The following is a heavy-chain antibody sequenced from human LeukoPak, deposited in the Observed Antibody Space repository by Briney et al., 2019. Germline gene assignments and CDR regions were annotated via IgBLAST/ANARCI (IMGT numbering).Heavy chain of an antibody. CDR2: INPNSGGT. Sequence: ASVKVSCKACGYTFTGYYMHWVRQAPGQGLEWMGWINPNSGGTNYAQKFQGRVTMTRDTSISTAYMELSRLRSDDTAAYYCARVNKRIAVAGPDAFDIWGQGTMVTVSS. D-gene: IGHD6-19*01. J-gene: IGHJ3*02. V-gene: IGHV1-2*02. CDR1: GYTFTGYY. CDR3: ARVNKRIAVAGPDAFDI.